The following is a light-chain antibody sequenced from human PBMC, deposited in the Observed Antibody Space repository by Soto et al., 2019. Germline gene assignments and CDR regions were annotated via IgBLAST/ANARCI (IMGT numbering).Light chain of an antibody. V-gene: IGLV2-14*01. CDR1: SSDVGGYNY. CDR2: EVS. CDR3: SSYTSKTTVL. Sequence: QSVLTQPASVSGSPGQSITISCTGTSSDVGGYNYVSWYQQHPGKAPRLIIYEVSNRPSGVSDRFSGSKSGNTASLTISGLQAEDEADFYCSSYTSKTTVLFGGGTKLTVL. J-gene: IGLJ2*01.